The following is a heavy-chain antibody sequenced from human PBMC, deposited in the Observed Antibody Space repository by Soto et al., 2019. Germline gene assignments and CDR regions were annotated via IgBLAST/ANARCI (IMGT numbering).Heavy chain of an antibody. CDR1: GFTFSNYA. V-gene: IGHV3-23*01. J-gene: IGHJ4*02. CDR3: AKEMTIGRPYDY. Sequence: LRLSCAASGFTFSNYAMSWVRQAPGEGLEWVSAISATGGDTYYADFVTGRFTVSRDNSKNTLFLQMNSLRAEDTAVYYYAKEMTIGRPYDYWGQGALVTVSS. CDR2: ISATGGDT.